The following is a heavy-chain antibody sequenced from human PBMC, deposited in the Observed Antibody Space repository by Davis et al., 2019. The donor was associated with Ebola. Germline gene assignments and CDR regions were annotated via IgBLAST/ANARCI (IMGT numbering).Heavy chain of an antibody. CDR1: GYSISSGYY. J-gene: IGHJ4*02. Sequence: PSETLSLTCAVSGYSISSGYYWGWIRQPPGKGLEWIGSIYHSGSTYYNPSLKSRVTISVDTANNQFSLKMDSITAADTAVYFCVRNSSGFGHFDHWGPGILVTVSS. CDR2: IYHSGST. CDR3: VRNSSGFGHFDH. D-gene: IGHD3-22*01. V-gene: IGHV4-38-2*01.